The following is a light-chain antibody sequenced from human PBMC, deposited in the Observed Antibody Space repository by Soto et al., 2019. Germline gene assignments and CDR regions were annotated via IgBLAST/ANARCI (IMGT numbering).Light chain of an antibody. J-gene: IGLJ2*01. CDR2: EDD. CDR1: SGRVASNY. V-gene: IGLV6-57*04. CDR3: QSSDSNNYVV. Sequence: NFMLTQPHSVSESPGKTVTISCTRSSGRVASNYVQWYQQRPGSAPTTVIFEDDQRPSGVPDRFSGSIDSSSNSAFLTISGLKFEDEADYYCQSSDSNNYVVFGGGTKLTVL.